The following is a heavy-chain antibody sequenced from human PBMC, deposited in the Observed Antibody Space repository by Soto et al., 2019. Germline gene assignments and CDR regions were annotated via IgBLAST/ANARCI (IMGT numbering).Heavy chain of an antibody. D-gene: IGHD3-3*01. V-gene: IGHV2-5*01. CDR1: VFSLSTRGVG. CDR3: AHRRLFDFWEDV. Sequence: GPTLLNPKQTLTLTCTFSVFSLSTRGVGVGWIRQPPGKALEWLALIYWNDDKRYSPSLKSRLTITKDTSKNQVVLTMTNMDPVDTATYYCAHRRLFDFWEDVWGQGTKVTVSS. J-gene: IGHJ6*02. CDR2: IYWNDDK.